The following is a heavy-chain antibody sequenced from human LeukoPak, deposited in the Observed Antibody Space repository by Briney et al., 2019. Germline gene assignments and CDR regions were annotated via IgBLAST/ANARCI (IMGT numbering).Heavy chain of an antibody. CDR3: ATATPSITIFGVVSDAFDI. Sequence: EASVKVSCKASGYTFTAYGISWVRQAPGQGLEWMGWISGNNDNANYAQKVQGRVTMTADTSTSTAYMELRSLRSDDTAVYYCATATPSITIFGVVSDAFDIRGQGTMVTVSS. D-gene: IGHD3-3*01. V-gene: IGHV1-18*01. J-gene: IGHJ3*02. CDR1: GYTFTAYG. CDR2: ISGNNDNA.